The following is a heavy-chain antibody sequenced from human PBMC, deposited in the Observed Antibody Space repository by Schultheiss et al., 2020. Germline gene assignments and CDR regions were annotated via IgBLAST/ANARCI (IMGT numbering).Heavy chain of an antibody. D-gene: IGHD4-11*01. J-gene: IGHJ5*02. CDR2: IYYSGST. CDR1: GGSISSYY. CDR3: ARESHYSNINWFDP. V-gene: IGHV4-59*01. Sequence: SETLSLTCTVSGGSISSYYWSWIRQPPGKGLEWIGYIYYSGSTNYNPSLKSRVTISVDTSKNQFSLKLSSVTAADTAVYYCARESHYSNINWFDPWGQGTLVTVSS.